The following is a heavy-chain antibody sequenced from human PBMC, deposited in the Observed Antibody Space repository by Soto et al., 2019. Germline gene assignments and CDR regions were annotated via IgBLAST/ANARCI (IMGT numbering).Heavy chain of an antibody. CDR3: ARTSGHFDS. CDR1: GDSVSSNSAA. V-gene: IGHV6-1*01. CDR2: TYYMSKWYN. J-gene: IGHJ4*02. D-gene: IGHD6-19*01. Sequence: SQTLSLTCAISGDSVSSNSAAWNWIRRSPSRGLEWLGRTYYMSKWYNEYAVSVKSRIAINPDTSKNQFSLQLNSVTPEDTAVYYCARTSGHFDSWGQGTLVTSPQ.